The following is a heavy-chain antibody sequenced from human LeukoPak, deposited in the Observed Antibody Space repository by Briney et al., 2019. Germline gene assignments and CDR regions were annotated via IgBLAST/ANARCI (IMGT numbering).Heavy chain of an antibody. CDR3: AKAAPGTRWELPDYFDY. V-gene: IGHV3-9*01. Sequence: GRSLRLSCAASGFTFDDYAMHWDRQAPGKGLEWVSGISWNSGSIGYADSVKGRFTISRDNAKNSLYLQMNSLRAEDTALYYCAKAAPGTRWELPDYFDYWGQGTLVTVSS. D-gene: IGHD1-26*01. CDR1: GFTFDDYA. CDR2: ISWNSGSI. J-gene: IGHJ4*01.